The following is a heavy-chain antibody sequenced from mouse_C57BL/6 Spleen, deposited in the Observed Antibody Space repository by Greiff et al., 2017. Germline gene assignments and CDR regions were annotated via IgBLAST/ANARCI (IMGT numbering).Heavy chain of an antibody. CDR2: ISYDGSN. V-gene: IGHV3-6*01. Sequence: EVKLMESGPGLVKPSQSLSLTCSVTGYSITSGYYWNWIRQFPGNKLEWMGYISYDGSNNYNPSLKNRISITRDTSKNQFFLKLNSVTTEDTATXYCANYYGSSFDYWGQGTTLTVSS. CDR3: ANYYGSSFDY. J-gene: IGHJ2*01. D-gene: IGHD1-1*01. CDR1: GYSITSGYY.